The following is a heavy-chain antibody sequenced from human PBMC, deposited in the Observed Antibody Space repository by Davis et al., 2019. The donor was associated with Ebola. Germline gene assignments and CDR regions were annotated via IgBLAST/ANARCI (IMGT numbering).Heavy chain of an antibody. CDR1: GFAFSSYA. CDR2: ISYDGSYK. V-gene: IGHV3-30-3*01. Sequence: GESLKISCEVSGFAFSSYAMNWVRQAPGKGLEWVTLISYDGSYKYYADSVKGRFTISRDNSKNTLYLQMNSLRAEDTAVYYCARATGMDVWGKGTTVTVSS. J-gene: IGHJ6*04. CDR3: ARATGMDV. D-gene: IGHD4-17*01.